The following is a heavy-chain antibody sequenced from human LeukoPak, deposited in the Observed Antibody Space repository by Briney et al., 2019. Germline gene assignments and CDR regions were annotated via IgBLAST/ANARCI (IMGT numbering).Heavy chain of an antibody. CDR1: GFTFSTYW. J-gene: IGHJ4*02. V-gene: IGHV3-74*01. D-gene: IGHD1/OR15-1a*01. CDR3: ARDPNNNYFDY. CDR2: INTDGSST. Sequence: GGSLRLSCAASGFTFSTYWVHWVRQAPGKGLVWVSRINTDGSSTTYADSVKGRFTLSRDNARNTLFLQMNSLRAEDTAVYYCARDPNNNYFDYWGRGTLVTVAS.